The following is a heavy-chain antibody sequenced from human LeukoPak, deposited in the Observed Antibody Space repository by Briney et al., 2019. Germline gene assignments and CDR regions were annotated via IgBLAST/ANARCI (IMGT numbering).Heavy chain of an antibody. D-gene: IGHD4-17*01. CDR3: AKGHDYGDYGPDF. CDR2: ISYDGSNK. J-gene: IGHJ4*02. V-gene: IGHV3-30*18. Sequence: GGSLRLSCAASGFTFSSYGMHWVRQAPGKGLEWVAVISYDGSNKYYADSVKGRFTISRDNSKNTLYLQMNSLRAEDTALYYCAKGHDYGDYGPDFWGQGTLVTVSS. CDR1: GFTFSSYG.